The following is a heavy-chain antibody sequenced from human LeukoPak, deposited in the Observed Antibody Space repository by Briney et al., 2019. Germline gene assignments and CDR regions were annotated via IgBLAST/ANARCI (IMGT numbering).Heavy chain of an antibody. D-gene: IGHD6-13*01. Sequence: GGSLRLSCVASGFTFSNYWMHWVRQAPGKGLVWVSRIKGDGSYTSYADSVRGRFTISRDNAKNTLYLQMNSLRAEDTAVYYCARDQWYSSSPIGYWGQGTLVTVSS. J-gene: IGHJ4*02. CDR2: IKGDGSYT. CDR3: ARDQWYSSSPIGY. V-gene: IGHV3-74*01. CDR1: GFTFSNYW.